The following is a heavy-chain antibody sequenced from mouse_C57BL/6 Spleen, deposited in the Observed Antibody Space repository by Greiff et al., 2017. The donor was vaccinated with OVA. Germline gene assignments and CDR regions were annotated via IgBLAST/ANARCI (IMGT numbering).Heavy chain of an antibody. J-gene: IGHJ1*03. D-gene: IGHD2-4*01. CDR2: IYPRSGNT. Sequence: QVQLQQSGAELARPGASVKLSCKASGYTFTSYGISWVKQRTGQGLEWIGEIYPRSGNTYYNEKFKGKATLTADKSSSTAYMELRSLTSEDSAVYFGAKGGLRGYFDVWGTGTTVTVSS. V-gene: IGHV1-81*01. CDR3: AKGGLRGYFDV. CDR1: GYTFTSYG.